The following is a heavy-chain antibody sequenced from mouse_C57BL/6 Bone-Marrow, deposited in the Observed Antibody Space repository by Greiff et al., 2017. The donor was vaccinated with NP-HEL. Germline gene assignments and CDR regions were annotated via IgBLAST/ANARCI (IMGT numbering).Heavy chain of an antibody. CDR1: GYTFTDYC. CDR2: IYPYNGGT. CDR3: ARDWDIDY. J-gene: IGHJ2*01. D-gene: IGHD4-1*01. Sequence: VQLQQSGPVLVKPGASVKMSCKASGYTFTDYCMNWVKQSPGQGLEWIGDIYPYNGGTNYNQKFKGKATLTVDKSSSTAYMELSSLTSEDSAVYYCARDWDIDYWDRGTALTVTA. V-gene: IGHV1-19*01.